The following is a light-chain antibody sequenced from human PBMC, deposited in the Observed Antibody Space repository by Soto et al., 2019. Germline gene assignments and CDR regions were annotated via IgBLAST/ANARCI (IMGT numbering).Light chain of an antibody. CDR1: QSIARF. V-gene: IGKV3-20*01. CDR3: QQYGSSLYT. Sequence: TQSPSSLSASVGDRVTISCRASQSIARFLNWYQQKPGQAPRLLIYGVSGRPTGIPDRFSGSGSGTEFTLTISRLEPEDFAVYYCQQYGSSLYTFGQGTKLQIK. CDR2: GVS. J-gene: IGKJ2*01.